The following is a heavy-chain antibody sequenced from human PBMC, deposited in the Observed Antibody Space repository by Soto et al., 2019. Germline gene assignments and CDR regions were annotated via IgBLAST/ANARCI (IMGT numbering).Heavy chain of an antibody. CDR2: IIPIFGTA. CDR3: ARSYCGGDCYWTDLTEFDY. V-gene: IGHV1-69*12. CDR1: GGTFSSYA. D-gene: IGHD2-21*02. Sequence: QVQLVQSGAEVKKPGSSVKVYCKASGGTFSSYAISWVRQAPGQGLEWMGGIIPIFGTANYAQKFQGRVTITADESTSTAYMELSSLRSEDTAVYYCARSYCGGDCYWTDLTEFDYWGQGTLVTVSS. J-gene: IGHJ4*02.